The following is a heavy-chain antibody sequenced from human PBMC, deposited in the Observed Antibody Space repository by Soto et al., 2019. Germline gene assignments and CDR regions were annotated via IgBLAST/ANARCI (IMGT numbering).Heavy chain of an antibody. CDR3: AREEFSSHYFDY. Sequence: QVHLVESGGDVVRPGRSLRLSCSASGFIFSNSPIHWVRQAPGKGLEWVAVMSYDGNRQYYADSVKGRFTISRDNSKATLYLQMNRLRVEDTAMYFCAREEFSSHYFDYWGQGTLVTVSS. J-gene: IGHJ4*02. CDR2: MSYDGNRQ. D-gene: IGHD3-10*01. V-gene: IGHV3-30-3*01. CDR1: GFIFSNSP.